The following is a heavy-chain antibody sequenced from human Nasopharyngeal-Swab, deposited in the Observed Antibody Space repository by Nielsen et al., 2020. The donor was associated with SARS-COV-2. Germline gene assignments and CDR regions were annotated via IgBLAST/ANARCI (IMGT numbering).Heavy chain of an antibody. CDR2: IIPSEGST. J-gene: IGHJ4*02. D-gene: IGHD6-13*01. Sequence: VRQAPGQGPEWLGLIIPSEGSTAYAQKFQGRVTMTRDTSTSTAYMELSSLRSDDTAVYYCARDPRIAALDYWGQGTLVTVSS. V-gene: IGHV1-46*01. CDR3: ARDPRIAALDY.